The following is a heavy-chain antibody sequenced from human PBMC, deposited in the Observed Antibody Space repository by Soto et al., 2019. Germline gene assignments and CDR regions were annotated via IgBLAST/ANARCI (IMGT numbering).Heavy chain of an antibody. Sequence: EVQLVESGGGLVQPGRSLRLSCVASGFMFDHYAMHWARQAPGKGLEWVSGISWNGGTIGYADSVKGRFTISRDNAKNSLYLQMNSLRAEDTALYYCAKGPCSGSRCSYYFDYWGQGTQVTVSS. CDR2: ISWNGGTI. CDR3: AKGPCSGSRCSYYFDY. V-gene: IGHV3-9*01. CDR1: GFMFDHYA. D-gene: IGHD2-15*01. J-gene: IGHJ4*02.